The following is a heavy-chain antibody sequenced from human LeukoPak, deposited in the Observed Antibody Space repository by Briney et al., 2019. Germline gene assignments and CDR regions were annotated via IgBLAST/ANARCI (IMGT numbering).Heavy chain of an antibody. CDR2: IYYSGST. CDR1: GGSISSGGYY. J-gene: IGHJ4*02. Sequence: SQTLSLTCTVSGGSISSGGYYWSWIRQHPGKGLEWIGYIYYSGSTYYNPSLKSRVTISVDTSKNQFSLKLSSVTAADTAVYYCGECVGLNRDPLFAYWAQGTLATASS. V-gene: IGHV4-31*03. D-gene: IGHD1-14*01. CDR3: GECVGLNRDPLFAY.